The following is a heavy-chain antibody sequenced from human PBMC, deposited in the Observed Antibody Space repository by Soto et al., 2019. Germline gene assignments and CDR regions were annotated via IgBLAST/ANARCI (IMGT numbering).Heavy chain of an antibody. D-gene: IGHD5-12*01. J-gene: IGHJ6*02. CDR1: GGSISSGGYY. CDR2: IYYSGST. CDR3: ARELSGDSGMDV. Sequence: SETLSLTCSVSGGSISSGGYYWSWIRQHPGKGLEWIGYIYYSGSTYYNPSLKSRVTISVDTSKNQFSLKLSSVTAADTAVYYCARELSGDSGMDVWGQGTTVTVSS. V-gene: IGHV4-31*03.